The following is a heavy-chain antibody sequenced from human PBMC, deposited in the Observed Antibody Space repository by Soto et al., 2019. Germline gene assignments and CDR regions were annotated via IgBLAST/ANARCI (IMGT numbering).Heavy chain of an antibody. D-gene: IGHD3-22*01. Sequence: PVGSLRLSCAASGLTFSSNGMSWVRQAPGKGLEWVSGISDSGGRTYYADSVKGRFTISRDNSKNTLYLQMNSLRAEDTAVYYCAKDESRVVVPDNWFDSWGQGTLVTAPQ. CDR3: AKDESRVVVPDNWFDS. V-gene: IGHV3-23*01. J-gene: IGHJ5*01. CDR1: GLTFSSNG. CDR2: ISDSGGRT.